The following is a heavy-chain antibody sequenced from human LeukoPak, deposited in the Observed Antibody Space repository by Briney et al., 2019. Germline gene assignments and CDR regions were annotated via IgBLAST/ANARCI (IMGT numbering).Heavy chain of an antibody. CDR1: GFTFSSYA. J-gene: IGHJ6*02. D-gene: IGHD6-13*01. V-gene: IGHV3-30*04. CDR2: ISYDGSNK. Sequence: GRSLRLSCAASGFTFSSYAMHWVRQAPGKGLEWVAVISYDGSNKYYADSVKGRFTISRDNSKNTLYLQMNSLRSEDTAVYYCARGSEGSSWYEVDYYYGMDVWGQGTTVTVSS. CDR3: ARGSEGSSWYEVDYYYGMDV.